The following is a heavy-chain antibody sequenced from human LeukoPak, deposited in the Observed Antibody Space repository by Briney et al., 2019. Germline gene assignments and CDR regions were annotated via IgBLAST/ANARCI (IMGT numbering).Heavy chain of an antibody. CDR1: GGSISSITYY. CDR3: ARTTEGYCRGRSCYSYYYYMDV. J-gene: IGHJ6*03. Sequence: PSETLSLTCTVSGGSISSITYYWGWIRQPPGKGLEWVGHMYYRGNTFYNPSLKSRVTISVDTSKNQFSLKLSSVTAADTAVYYCARTTEGYCRGRSCYSYYYYMDVWGKGTTVTVSS. D-gene: IGHD2-15*01. V-gene: IGHV4-39*07. CDR2: MYYRGNT.